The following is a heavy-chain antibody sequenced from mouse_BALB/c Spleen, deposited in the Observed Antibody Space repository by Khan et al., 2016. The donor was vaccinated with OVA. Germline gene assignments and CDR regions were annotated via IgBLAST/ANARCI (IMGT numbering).Heavy chain of an antibody. J-gene: IGHJ1*01. CDR2: TNPGSGGS. V-gene: IGHV1-54*03. CDR3: ARSGDGYYHWYFDV. Sequence: QVQLKQSGAELVRPGTSVKVSCKASGYAFTNYLIEWVKQRPGQGLEWIGLTNPGSGGSNYNENFKGKATLTTDKSSSTAYMQLSSLTSDDSAVYFWARSGDGYYHWYFDVWGAGTTVTVSS. D-gene: IGHD2-3*01. CDR1: GYAFTNYL.